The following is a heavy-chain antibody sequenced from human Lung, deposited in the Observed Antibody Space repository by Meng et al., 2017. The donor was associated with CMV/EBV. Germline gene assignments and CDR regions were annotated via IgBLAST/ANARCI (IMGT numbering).Heavy chain of an antibody. Sequence: GGSXRLXCAASGFAFTSYWMHWVRQVPGKGLVWVSRINVDGTSTTYGDSVKGRFTMSRDNTKNTMYLQMNSLSAEDTAVYYCGRDLVGHTVDYWCQGTLVTVSS. CDR3: GRDLVGHTVDY. J-gene: IGHJ4*02. CDR1: GFAFTSYW. D-gene: IGHD1-26*01. V-gene: IGHV3-74*01. CDR2: INVDGTST.